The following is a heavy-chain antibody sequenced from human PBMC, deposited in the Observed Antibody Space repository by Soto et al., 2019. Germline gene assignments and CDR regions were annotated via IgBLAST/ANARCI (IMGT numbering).Heavy chain of an antibody. CDR2: IIPILGIA. Sequence: QVQLVQSGAEVKKPGSSVKVSCKASGGTFSSYSISWVRQAPGQGLEWMGRIIPILGIANYAQKLQGRVTITADKSTRTAYMELSSLRSEDTAVYYCARGAAGIAVAGPSYYFDYWGQGTLVTVSS. V-gene: IGHV1-69*02. CDR3: ARGAAGIAVAGPSYYFDY. J-gene: IGHJ4*02. CDR1: GGTFSSYS. D-gene: IGHD6-19*01.